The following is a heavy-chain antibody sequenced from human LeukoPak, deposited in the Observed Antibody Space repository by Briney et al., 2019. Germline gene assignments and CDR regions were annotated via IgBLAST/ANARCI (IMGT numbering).Heavy chain of an antibody. CDR3: ARIRSHRTRYFDY. J-gene: IGHJ4*02. CDR1: GGSFSGYY. D-gene: IGHD1-1*01. CDR2: INHSGST. Sequence: SETLSLTCAVYGGSFSGYYWSWIRQPPGKGLEWIGEINHSGSTNYNPSLKSRVTISVDTSKNQFSLKPSSVTAADTAVYYCARIRSHRTRYFDYWGQGTLVPVSS. V-gene: IGHV4-34*01.